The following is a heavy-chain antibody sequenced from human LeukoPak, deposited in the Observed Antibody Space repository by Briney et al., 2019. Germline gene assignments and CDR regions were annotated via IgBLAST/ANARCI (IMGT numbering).Heavy chain of an antibody. D-gene: IGHD1-26*01. J-gene: IGHJ4*02. CDR2: ISAYNGNT. CDR3: ARDRYDGGSYYQDY. V-gene: IGHV1-18*01. CDR1: GYTFTSYG. Sequence: ASVTVSCKASGYTFTSYGISWVRQAPGQGLEWMGWISAYNGNTNYAQKLQGRVTMTTDTSTSTAYMELRSLRSDDTAVYYCARDRYDGGSYYQDYWGQGTLVTVSS.